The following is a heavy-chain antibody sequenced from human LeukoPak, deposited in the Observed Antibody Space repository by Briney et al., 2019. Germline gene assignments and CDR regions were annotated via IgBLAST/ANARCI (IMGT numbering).Heavy chain of an antibody. CDR3: ATLAAAGTNY. J-gene: IGHJ4*02. V-gene: IGHV3-74*01. CDR1: GFTFSGYG. D-gene: IGHD6-13*01. Sequence: PGGSLRLSCTASGFTFSGYGMHWVRQAPGKGLVWVSRADGDGNDTSYADSVRGRFTISRDNAKNTLHLQMNSLSAGDTAVYYCATLAAAGTNYWGQGTLVTVSS. CDR2: ADGDGNDT.